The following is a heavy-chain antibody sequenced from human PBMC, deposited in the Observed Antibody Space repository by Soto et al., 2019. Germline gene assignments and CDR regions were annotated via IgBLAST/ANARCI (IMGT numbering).Heavy chain of an antibody. CDR1: GGTFSSYA. CDR3: ARSLGYCSSTSCPFDY. V-gene: IGHV1-69*13. D-gene: IGHD2-2*01. Sequence: ASVKVSCKASGGTFSSYAISWVRQAPGQGLEWMGGIIPIFGTANYAQKFQGRVTITADESTSTAYMELSSLRSEDTAVYYCARSLGYCSSTSCPFDYWGQGTLVTVSS. J-gene: IGHJ4*02. CDR2: IIPIFGTA.